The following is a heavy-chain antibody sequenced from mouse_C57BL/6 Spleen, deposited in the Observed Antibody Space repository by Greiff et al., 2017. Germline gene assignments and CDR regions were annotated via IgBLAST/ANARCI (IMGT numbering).Heavy chain of an antibody. CDR1: GYTFTSYW. V-gene: IGHV1-53*01. D-gene: IGHD1-1*01. Sequence: VQLQQPGTELVKPGASVKLSCKASGYTFTSYWMHWVKQRPGQGLEWIGNINPSNGGTKYNEKFKSQATLTVDKSSSTAYMQLSSLTSEDSAVYYCARDTTVLADYAMDYWGQGTSVTVSS. CDR3: ARDTTVLADYAMDY. CDR2: INPSNGGT. J-gene: IGHJ4*01.